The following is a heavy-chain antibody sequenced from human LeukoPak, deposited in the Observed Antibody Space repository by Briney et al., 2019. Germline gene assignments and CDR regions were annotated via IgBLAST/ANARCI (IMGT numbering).Heavy chain of an antibody. CDR1: GGSISSYF. V-gene: IGHV4-59*01. CDR2: IYYSGTT. Sequence: SETLSLTCTVSGGSISSYFWSWIRQPPGKGLEWIGYIYYSGTTNYNPSLKSRVTISVDTSKNQFSLKLSSVTAADTAVYYCARGTGYSSGWYAYWGQGTLVTVSS. D-gene: IGHD6-19*01. CDR3: ARGTGYSSGWYAY. J-gene: IGHJ4*02.